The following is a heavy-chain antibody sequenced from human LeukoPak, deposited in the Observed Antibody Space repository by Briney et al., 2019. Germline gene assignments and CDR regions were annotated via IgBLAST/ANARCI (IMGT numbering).Heavy chain of an antibody. CDR1: GGSISSGGYY. V-gene: IGHV4-31*03. J-gene: IGHJ5*02. CDR2: IYYSGST. CDR3: ARDPGGGNWFDP. Sequence: SQRLSLTCTVAGGSISSGGYYWNWILQHPVSGLEWIGYIYYSGSTYYSPSLKSRITISVDTSKNQFSLKLSSVTAADTAVYYCARDPGGGNWFDPWGQGALVTVSS. D-gene: IGHD3-10*01.